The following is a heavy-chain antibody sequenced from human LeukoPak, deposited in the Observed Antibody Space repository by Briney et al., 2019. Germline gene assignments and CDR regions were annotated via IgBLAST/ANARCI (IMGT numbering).Heavy chain of an antibody. CDR3: ARDRVDNGGFDY. CDR1: GGSFSGYY. CDR2: INHSGST. J-gene: IGHJ4*02. D-gene: IGHD1-1*01. Sequence: SETLSLTCAVYGGSFSGYYWSWIRQPPGKGLEWIGEINHSGSTYYNPSLKSRVTISVDTSKNQFSLKLSSVTAADTAVYYCARDRVDNGGFDYWGQGTLVTVSS. V-gene: IGHV4-34*01.